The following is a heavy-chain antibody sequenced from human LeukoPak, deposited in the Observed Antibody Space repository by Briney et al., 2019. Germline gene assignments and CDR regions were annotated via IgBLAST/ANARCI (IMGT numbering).Heavy chain of an antibody. D-gene: IGHD6-19*01. CDR1: GFTFSSYW. J-gene: IGHJ5*02. Sequence: PGGSLRLSCAASGFTFSSYWMHWVRQAPGKGLVWVSRINSDGSITSYADSVKGRFTISRDNAKNTLYLQMNSLRAEDTAVYYCARETSGWPNWFDPWGQGTLVTVSS. V-gene: IGHV3-74*01. CDR3: ARETSGWPNWFDP. CDR2: INSDGSIT.